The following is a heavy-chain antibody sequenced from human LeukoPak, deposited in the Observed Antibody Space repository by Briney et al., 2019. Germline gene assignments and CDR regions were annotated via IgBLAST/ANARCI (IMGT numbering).Heavy chain of an antibody. Sequence: GASVKVSCKASGGTFSSYAISWVRQAPGQGLEWMGRIIPILGIANYAQKFQGRVTITADKSTSTAYMELSSLRSGDTAVYYCARQLDCSSTSCYYGWFDPWGQGTLVTVSS. J-gene: IGHJ5*02. V-gene: IGHV1-69*04. CDR2: IIPILGIA. CDR3: ARQLDCSSTSCYYGWFDP. CDR1: GGTFSSYA. D-gene: IGHD2-2*01.